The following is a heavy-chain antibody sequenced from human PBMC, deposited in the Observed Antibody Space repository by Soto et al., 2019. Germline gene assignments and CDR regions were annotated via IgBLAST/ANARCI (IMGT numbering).Heavy chain of an antibody. Sequence: CLILSCVPFGFNFISYGMHWVRQAPGKGLEWVAVISYDGSNKKYADSVRGRFTISRDNSKNTLYLQIDSRRPEDTAVYYCSNDLNVVMCGGGSLHPGFELWGQGTLVTVSS. J-gene: IGHJ5*02. CDR1: GFNFISYG. V-gene: IGHV3-30*18. D-gene: IGHD3-22*01. CDR2: ISYDGSNK. CDR3: SNDLNVVMCGGGSLHPGFEL.